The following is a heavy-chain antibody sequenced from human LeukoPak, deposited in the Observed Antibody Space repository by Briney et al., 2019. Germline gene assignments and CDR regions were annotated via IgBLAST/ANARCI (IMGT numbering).Heavy chain of an antibody. V-gene: IGHV4-59*01. J-gene: IGHJ4*02. Sequence: SETLSLTCAVYGGSFSGYYWSWIRQPPGKGLEWIGYIYYSGSTNYNPSLKSRVTISVDTSKNQFSLKLSSVTAADTAVYYCAREGSVARPFDYWGQGTLVTVSS. CDR3: AREGSVARPFDY. CDR2: IYYSGST. D-gene: IGHD6-6*01. CDR1: GGSFSGYY.